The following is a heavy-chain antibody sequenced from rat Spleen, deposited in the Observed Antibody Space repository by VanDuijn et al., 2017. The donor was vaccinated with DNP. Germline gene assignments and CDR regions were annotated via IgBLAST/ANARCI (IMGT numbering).Heavy chain of an antibody. CDR1: GFTFSDYY. J-gene: IGHJ4*01. D-gene: IGHD1-2*01. V-gene: IGHV5-22*01. CDR2: ISYDGGST. CDR3: ARQSSFYYAMDA. Sequence: EVQLVESGGGLVQPGRSLKLSCAASGFTFSDYYMAWVRQAPTKGLEWVAYISYDGGSTYYGDSVKGRFTISRDNAKSTLYLQMNSLRSEDMATYYCARQSSFYYAMDAWGQGTSVTVSS.